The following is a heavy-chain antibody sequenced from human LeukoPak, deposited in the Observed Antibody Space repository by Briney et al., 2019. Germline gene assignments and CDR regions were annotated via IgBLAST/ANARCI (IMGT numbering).Heavy chain of an antibody. J-gene: IGHJ4*02. V-gene: IGHV4-61*02. CDR2: IYTSGST. D-gene: IGHD5-12*01. Sequence: TLSLTCTVSGGSISSGSYYWSWIRQPAGKGLEWIGRIYTSGSTNYNPSPKSRVTISVDTSKNQFSLKPSSVTAADTAVYYCARYSGYDSRFDYWGQGTLVTVSS. CDR1: GGSISSGSYY. CDR3: ARYSGYDSRFDY.